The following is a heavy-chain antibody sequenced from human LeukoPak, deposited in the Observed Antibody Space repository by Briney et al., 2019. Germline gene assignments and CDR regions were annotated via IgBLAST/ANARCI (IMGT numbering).Heavy chain of an antibody. V-gene: IGHV4-59*01. CDR2: ISYSGYT. D-gene: IGHD3-10*01. Sequence: SETLSLTCTVSGASIRSYYWSWIRQAPGKGLEWVGFISYSGYTSYSPSLKSRVAISVDTSKNQFSLKLSSVTAADTAVYYCAREYYYDAFDIWGQGTMVTVSS. CDR1: GASIRSYY. CDR3: AREYYYDAFDI. J-gene: IGHJ3*02.